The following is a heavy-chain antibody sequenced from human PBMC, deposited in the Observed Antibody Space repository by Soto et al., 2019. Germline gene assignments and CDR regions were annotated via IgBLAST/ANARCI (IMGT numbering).Heavy chain of an antibody. V-gene: IGHV1-18*04. CDR3: ARTGGGMAARPLEY. CDR2: ISAYNGNK. J-gene: IGHJ4*02. CDR1: GYMFTTYG. D-gene: IGHD6-6*01. Sequence: QVQLVQSGGEVKKPGASVEVSCRTSGYMFTTYGMSWVRQAPGQGLEWMAWISAYNGNKKYAQKFQGRVTMTTDTSTSKVSMELRNLTSDDTGPYFCARTGGGMAARPLEYWGQGTLVTVSS.